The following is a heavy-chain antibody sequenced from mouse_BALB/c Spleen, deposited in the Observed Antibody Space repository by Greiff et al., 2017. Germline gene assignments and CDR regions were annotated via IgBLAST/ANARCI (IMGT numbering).Heavy chain of an antibody. CDR1: GYTFTSYV. J-gene: IGHJ4*01. D-gene: IGHD1-1*01. V-gene: IGHV1-14*01. CDR2: INPYNDGT. CDR3: ARGRITTVVATRGAMDY. Sequence: EVQVVESGPELVKPGASVKMSCKASGYTFTSYVMHWVKQKPGQGLEWIGYINPYNDGTKYNEKFKGKATLTSDKSSSTAYMELSSLTSEDSAVYYCARGRITTVVATRGAMDYWGQGTSVTVSS.